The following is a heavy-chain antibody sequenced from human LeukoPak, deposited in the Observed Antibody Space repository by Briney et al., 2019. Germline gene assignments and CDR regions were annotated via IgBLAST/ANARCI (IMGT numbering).Heavy chain of an antibody. J-gene: IGHJ4*02. V-gene: IGHV3-48*01. CDR3: VRQFAS. CDR2: VSGSGSTV. CDR1: GFTFGDHI. Sequence: GGSLRLSCAASGFTFGDHIMNWVRQLPGKRLEWVAYVSGSGSTVYYADSVKGRFTVSRDNGKSSLYLQMNSLRVEDTALYYCVRQFASWGQGALVTVSS.